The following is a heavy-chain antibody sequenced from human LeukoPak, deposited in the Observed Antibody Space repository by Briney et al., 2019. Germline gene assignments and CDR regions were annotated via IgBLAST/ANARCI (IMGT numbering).Heavy chain of an antibody. J-gene: IGHJ4*02. V-gene: IGHV3-48*01. CDR3: VRQFAS. CDR2: VSGSGSTV. CDR1: GFTFGDHI. Sequence: GGSLRLSCAASGFTFGDHIMNWVRQLPGKRLEWVAYVSGSGSTVYYADSVKGRFTVSRDNGKSSLYLQMNSLRVEDTALYYCVRQFASWGQGALVTVSS.